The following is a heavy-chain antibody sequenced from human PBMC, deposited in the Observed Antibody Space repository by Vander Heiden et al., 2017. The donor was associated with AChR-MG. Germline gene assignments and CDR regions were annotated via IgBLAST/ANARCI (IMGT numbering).Heavy chain of an antibody. CDR1: GGTFSSYA. Sequence: QVQLVQSGAEVKKPGSSVKVSCKTSGGTFSSYAISWVRQAPGQGLEWMGGIIPIFGTANYAQKFQGRVTITADESTSTAYMELSSLRSEDTAVYYCARDFCGGDCYFGSNAFDIWGQGTMVTVSS. CDR2: IIPIFGTA. D-gene: IGHD2-21*02. V-gene: IGHV1-69*01. J-gene: IGHJ3*02. CDR3: ARDFCGGDCYFGSNAFDI.